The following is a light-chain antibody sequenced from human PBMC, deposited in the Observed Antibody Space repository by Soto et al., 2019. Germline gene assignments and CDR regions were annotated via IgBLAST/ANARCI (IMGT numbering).Light chain of an antibody. CDR2: KAS. CDR1: QTINSW. J-gene: IGKJ1*01. V-gene: IGKV1-5*03. Sequence: IQMTHSPSTLSRYVRDRFTITCRASQTINSWLAWYPQKPGKAHKLLIYKASTLKSGDPSRFSGSGSGTEFTLNISSLQPDDFTTYYCTLYNCYSEEFGQRAKVDI. CDR3: TLYNCYSEE.